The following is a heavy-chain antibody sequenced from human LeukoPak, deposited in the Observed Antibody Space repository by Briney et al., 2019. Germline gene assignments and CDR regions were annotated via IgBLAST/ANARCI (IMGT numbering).Heavy chain of an antibody. Sequence: GGSLRLSCAGSGFIFNNYAMHWVGQPPRKGLEGVYGISWNSGSIDYADSLKGRFTISRDNAKNSQYLQMNSLRVGDTAFYYCAKDNRRHYTSGPNPDSLHWGQGALVTVSS. CDR3: AKDNRRHYTSGPNPDSLH. D-gene: IGHD6-19*01. J-gene: IGHJ4*02. CDR1: GFIFNNYA. V-gene: IGHV3-9*01. CDR2: ISWNSGSI.